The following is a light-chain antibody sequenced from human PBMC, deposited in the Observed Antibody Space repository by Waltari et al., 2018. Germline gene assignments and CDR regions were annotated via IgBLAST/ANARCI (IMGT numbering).Light chain of an antibody. CDR3: LLYYDGSHFWV. CDR1: TGAVPVGYS. Sequence: TVVTHEPSLTVSPGGTVTLPCASRTGAVPVGYSPNWFQQKPGQAPRSLIYTTSNKHSWTPARFSGSLLGGKAALTLSGVQPEDEAVYYCLLYYDGSHFWVFGGGTKLTVL. V-gene: IGLV7-43*01. J-gene: IGLJ3*02. CDR2: TTS.